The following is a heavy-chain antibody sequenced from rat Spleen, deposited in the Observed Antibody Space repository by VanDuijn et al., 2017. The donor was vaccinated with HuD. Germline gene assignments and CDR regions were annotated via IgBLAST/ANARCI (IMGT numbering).Heavy chain of an antibody. D-gene: IGHD1-12*03. CDR2: ISTGGGGT. CDR1: GFTFSNYY. CDR3: ARHHYDGYYHGPVFGVMDA. Sequence: EVQLVESGGGLVQPGRSLKLSCAASGFTFSNYYMAWVRQAPTKGLEWVAYISTGGGGTYYPDSVKGRFTISRDNAKSTLYLQMDSLRSEDTASYYCARHHYDGYYHGPVFGVMDAWGQGASVTVSS. V-gene: IGHV5-25*01. J-gene: IGHJ4*01.